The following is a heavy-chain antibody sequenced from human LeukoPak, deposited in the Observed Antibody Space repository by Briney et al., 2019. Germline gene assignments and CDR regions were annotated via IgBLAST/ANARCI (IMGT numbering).Heavy chain of an antibody. CDR1: GFTFDDYA. Sequence: GRSLRLSCAASGFTFDDYAMQWVRQAPGKGLEWVSGISWNSGSIGYADSVKGRFTISRDNAKNSLYLQMNSLRAEDTALYYCAKDIXPLYSNFIFDPWGLGTLVTVS. CDR2: ISWNSGSI. CDR3: AKDIXPLYSNFIFDP. J-gene: IGHJ5*02. V-gene: IGHV3-9*01. D-gene: IGHD4-11*01.